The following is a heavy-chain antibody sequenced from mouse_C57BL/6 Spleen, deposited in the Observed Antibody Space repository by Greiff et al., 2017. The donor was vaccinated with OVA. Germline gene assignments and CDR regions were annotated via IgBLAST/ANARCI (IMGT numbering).Heavy chain of an antibody. Sequence: VQLQQSDAELVKPGASVKISCKVSGYTFTDHTIHWMKQRPEQGLEWIGYIYPRDGSTKYNEKFKGKATLTADKSSSTAYMQLNSLTSEDSAVYCCARNEADSSGLFAYWGQGTLVTVSA. CDR3: ARNEADSSGLFAY. CDR2: IYPRDGST. CDR1: GYTFTDHT. J-gene: IGHJ3*01. D-gene: IGHD3-2*02. V-gene: IGHV1-78*01.